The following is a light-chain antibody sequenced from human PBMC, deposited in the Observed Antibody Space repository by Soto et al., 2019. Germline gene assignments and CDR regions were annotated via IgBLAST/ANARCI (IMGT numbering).Light chain of an antibody. Sequence: EIVLTQSPGTLSLSPGERATFSCRASQSVPSNFLAWYQQKPGQAPILLIYGVSRRATGIPDRFSGSGSGTDFTLTISRLEPEDFAVYYCQQYDSSWTFGQGTKVEIK. CDR2: GVS. V-gene: IGKV3-20*01. CDR1: QSVPSNF. CDR3: QQYDSSWT. J-gene: IGKJ1*01.